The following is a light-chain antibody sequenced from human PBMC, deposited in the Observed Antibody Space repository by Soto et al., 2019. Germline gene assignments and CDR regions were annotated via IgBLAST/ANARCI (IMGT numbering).Light chain of an antibody. V-gene: IGKV3-20*01. CDR2: GAS. Sequence: EIVLTQSPGTLPLSPGERATLSCRARQSVSSSYLAWYQQKPGQAPRLLIYGASSRATGIPDRFSGSGSGTDFTLTISRLEPEDFAVYYCQQYGNSPLTFGGGTKVEIK. CDR1: QSVSSSY. CDR3: QQYGNSPLT. J-gene: IGKJ4*01.